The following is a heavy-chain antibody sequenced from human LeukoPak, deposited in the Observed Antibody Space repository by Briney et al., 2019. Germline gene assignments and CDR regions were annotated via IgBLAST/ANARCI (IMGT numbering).Heavy chain of an antibody. CDR3: ATYSTAFDL. J-gene: IGHJ3*01. Sequence: SETLSLTFAVYGGSFSDYYWIWIRQPPGKGLEWIGEINHRGSTHYNPSLKSRVTISVDTSKKQFSLKLSSVTAADTAVYYCATYSTAFDLWGQGTVVTVSS. CDR2: INHRGST. V-gene: IGHV4-34*01. CDR1: GGSFSDYY. D-gene: IGHD6-13*01.